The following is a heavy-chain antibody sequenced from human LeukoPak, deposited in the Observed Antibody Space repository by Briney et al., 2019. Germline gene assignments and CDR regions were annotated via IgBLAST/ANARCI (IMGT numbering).Heavy chain of an antibody. CDR1: GFTFSSYA. D-gene: IGHD2-2*01. Sequence: GGSLRLSCAASGFTFSSYAMHWVRQAPGKGLEWVAVISYVGSNKYYADSVKGRFTISRDNSKNTLYLQMNSLRAEDTAVYYCLSSTSRDNDYWGQGTLVTVSS. J-gene: IGHJ4*02. CDR3: LSSTSRDNDY. CDR2: ISYVGSNK. V-gene: IGHV3-30*04.